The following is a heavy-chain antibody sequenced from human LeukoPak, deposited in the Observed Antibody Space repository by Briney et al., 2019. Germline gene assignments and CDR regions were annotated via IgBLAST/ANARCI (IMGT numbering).Heavy chain of an antibody. J-gene: IGHJ3*02. D-gene: IGHD3-22*01. V-gene: IGHV4-31*03. Sequence: SETLSLTCTVSGGSISSGGYYWSWIRQHPGKGLEWTGYIYYSGSTYYNPSLKSRVTISVDTSKNQFSLKLSSVTAADTAVYYCARDYSSGYDDAFDIWGQGTMVTVSS. CDR1: GGSISSGGYY. CDR2: IYYSGST. CDR3: ARDYSSGYDDAFDI.